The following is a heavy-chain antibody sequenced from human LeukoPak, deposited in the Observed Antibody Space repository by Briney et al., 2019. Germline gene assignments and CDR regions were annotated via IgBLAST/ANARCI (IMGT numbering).Heavy chain of an antibody. CDR3: ARPKGAENYFDY. CDR2: INWNGGST. D-gene: IGHD3-16*01. V-gene: IGHV3-20*01. Sequence: GGSLRLSCAASGFTFDDYGMSWVRQAPGKGLEWVSGINWNGGSTGYADSVKGRFTISRDNAKNSLYLQMNSLRAEDTALYHRARPKGAENYFDYWGQGTLVTVSS. J-gene: IGHJ4*02. CDR1: GFTFDDYG.